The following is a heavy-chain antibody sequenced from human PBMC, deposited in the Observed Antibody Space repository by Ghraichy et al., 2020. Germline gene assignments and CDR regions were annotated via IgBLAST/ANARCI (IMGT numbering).Heavy chain of an antibody. CDR3: PRGGKVSSGWYPTYYYYGMDV. D-gene: IGHD6-19*01. Sequence: ASVKVSCKASGYTFTSYDINWVRQATGQGLEWMGWINPNSGNTGYAQKFQGRVTMTRNTSISTAYMELSGLRSEDTAVYYCPRGGKVSSGWYPTYYYYGMDVWGQGTTVTVSS. J-gene: IGHJ6*02. V-gene: IGHV1-8*01. CDR1: GYTFTSYD. CDR2: INPNSGNT.